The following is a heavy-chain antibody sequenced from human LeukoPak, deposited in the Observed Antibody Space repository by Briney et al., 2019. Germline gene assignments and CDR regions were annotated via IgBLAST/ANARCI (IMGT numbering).Heavy chain of an antibody. D-gene: IGHD2-2*01. V-gene: IGHV4-39*07. CDR3: ARDIVVVPAAPNDAFDI. CDR2: IYTSGST. J-gene: IGHJ3*02. Sequence: SPSETLSLTCTVSGGSISSSSYYWGWIRQPPGKGLEWIGRIYTSGSTNYNPSLKSRVTISVDTSKNQFSLKLSSVTAADTAVYYCARDIVVVPAAPNDAFDIWGQGTMVTVSS. CDR1: GGSISSSSYY.